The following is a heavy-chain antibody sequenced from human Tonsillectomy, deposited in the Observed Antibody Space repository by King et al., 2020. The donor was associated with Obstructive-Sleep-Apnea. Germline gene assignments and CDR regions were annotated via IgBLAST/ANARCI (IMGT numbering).Heavy chain of an antibody. Sequence: QLVQSGGGVVQPGRSLRSSCAASGFTFSSYGMHWVRQAPGKGLEWGAVISYDGSNKYYADSVKSRFTISRDNSKNTLYMQMNSLRAEDTAVYYCAKAGVDSSTGDYWGQGTLVTVSS. J-gene: IGHJ4*02. CDR1: GFTFSSYG. V-gene: IGHV3-30*18. CDR2: ISYDGSNK. CDR3: AKAGVDSSTGDY. D-gene: IGHD6-13*01.